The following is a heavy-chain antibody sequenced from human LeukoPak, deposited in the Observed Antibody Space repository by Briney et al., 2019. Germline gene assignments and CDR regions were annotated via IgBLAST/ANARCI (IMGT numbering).Heavy chain of an antibody. J-gene: IGHJ5*02. CDR3: ARSVDSSGKRHWFDP. Sequence: ASVKVSCKTSGYTFTSYYMHWVRQAPGQGLEWMGIINPSGGSTSYAQKFQGRVTMTRDMSTSTVYMELSSLRSEDTAVYYCARSVDSSGKRHWFDPWGQGTLVTVSS. CDR2: INPSGGST. CDR1: GYTFTSYY. D-gene: IGHD3-22*01. V-gene: IGHV1-46*01.